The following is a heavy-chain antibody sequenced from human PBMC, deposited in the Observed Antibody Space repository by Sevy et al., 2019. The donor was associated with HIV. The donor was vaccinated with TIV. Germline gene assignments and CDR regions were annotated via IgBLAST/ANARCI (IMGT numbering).Heavy chain of an antibody. V-gene: IGHV3-23*01. J-gene: IGHJ4*02. D-gene: IGHD2-8*01. CDR3: AREGCTKPHDY. CDR1: GFTFSKYS. CDR2: LSFGCGEI. Sequence: GGYLRLSCAASGFTFSKYSMSWVRQPPGKGLEWISTLSFGCGEIKYADSVKGRFTISRDNSKSSVYLQMNNLRPEDMAVYYRAREGCTKPHDYWGQGTLVTVSS.